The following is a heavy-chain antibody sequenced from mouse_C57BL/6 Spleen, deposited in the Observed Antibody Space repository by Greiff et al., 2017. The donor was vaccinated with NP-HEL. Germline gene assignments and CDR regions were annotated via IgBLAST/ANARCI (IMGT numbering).Heavy chain of an antibody. D-gene: IGHD2-1*01. V-gene: IGHV3-6*01. J-gene: IGHJ1*03. CDR3: ARARGNYYFDV. Sequence: ESGPGLVKPSQSLSLTCSVTGYSITSGYYWNWIRQFPGNKLEWMGYISYDGSNNYNPSLKNRISITRDTSKNQFFLKLNSVTTEDTATYYCARARGNYYFDVWGTGTTVTVSS. CDR2: ISYDGSN. CDR1: GYSITSGYY.